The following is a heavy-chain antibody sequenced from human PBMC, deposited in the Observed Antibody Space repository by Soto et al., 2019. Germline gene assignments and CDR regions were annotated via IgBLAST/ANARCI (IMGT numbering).Heavy chain of an antibody. CDR2: INHSGST. V-gene: IGHV4-34*01. CDR1: GGSFSGYY. D-gene: IGHD6-6*01. J-gene: IGHJ5*02. Sequence: PSETLSLTCAVYGGSFSGYYWSWIRQPPGKGLEWIGEINHSGSTNYNPSLKSRVTISVDTSKNQFSLKLSSVTAADTAVYYCARAKSSIAARRGAGWFDPWGQGTLVTVS. CDR3: ARAKSSIAARRGAGWFDP.